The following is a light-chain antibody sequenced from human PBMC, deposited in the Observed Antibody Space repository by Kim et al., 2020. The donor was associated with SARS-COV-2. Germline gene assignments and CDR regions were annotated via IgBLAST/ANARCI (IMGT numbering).Light chain of an antibody. CDR1: SLRTYY. CDR3: NSRDSNDYVV. J-gene: IGLJ2*01. V-gene: IGLV3-19*01. Sequence: VALGQTVGITCQGDSLRTYYATWYQQKPGQAPKVVIYGKDNRPSGVPDRFSGSSSGNTAYLTITGTQAGDEADYYCNSRDSNDYVVFGGGTQLTVL. CDR2: GKD.